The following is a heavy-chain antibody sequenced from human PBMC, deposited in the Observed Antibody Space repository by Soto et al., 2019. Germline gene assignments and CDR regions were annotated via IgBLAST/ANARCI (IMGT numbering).Heavy chain of an antibody. V-gene: IGHV3-48*03. CDR2: ISSFGSTK. Sequence: GGSLRLSCVASGFTFGSYEMNWVRQAPGKGLEWISYISSFGSTKYYADSVKGRFTISRDDAKNTLYLHMNSLRAEDTALYYCATIRGYPEYYFDYWGQGTLVTVSS. CDR1: GFTFGSYE. J-gene: IGHJ4*02. D-gene: IGHD3-10*01. CDR3: ATIRGYPEYYFDY.